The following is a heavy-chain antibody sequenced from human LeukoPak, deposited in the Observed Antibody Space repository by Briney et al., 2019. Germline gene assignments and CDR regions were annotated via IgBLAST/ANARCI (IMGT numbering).Heavy chain of an antibody. CDR3: ARDSPLSTVTFHYYYYMDV. CDR2: IIPIFGTA. D-gene: IGHD4-11*01. CDR1: GGTFSSYA. Sequence: SVKVSCKASGGTFSSYAISWVRQAPGQGLEWMGGIIPIFGTANYAQKFQGRVTITADKSTSTAYMELSSLRSEDTAVYYCARDSPLSTVTFHYYYYMDVWGKGTTVTVSS. J-gene: IGHJ6*03. V-gene: IGHV1-69*06.